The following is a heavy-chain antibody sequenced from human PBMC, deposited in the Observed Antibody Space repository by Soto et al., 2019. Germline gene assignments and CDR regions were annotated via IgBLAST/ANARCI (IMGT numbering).Heavy chain of an antibody. J-gene: IGHJ3*02. V-gene: IGHV5-51*01. Sequence: PGGSLSIFCKGSGYSFTNYWIGWLRQMPGKGLEWMVIIYPGDSDTRDSLSFQGQVTISADKSIITAYLQWSSLKASDTAMYYCARRGCSSSSCYSPLHDAFDIWGQGTMVTVSS. CDR3: ARRGCSSSSCYSPLHDAFDI. D-gene: IGHD2-2*02. CDR1: GYSFTNYW. CDR2: IYPGDSDT.